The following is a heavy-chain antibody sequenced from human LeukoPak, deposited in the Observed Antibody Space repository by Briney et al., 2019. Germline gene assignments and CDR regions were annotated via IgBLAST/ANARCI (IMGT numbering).Heavy chain of an antibody. CDR1: GFTFSTYW. J-gene: IGHJ4*02. Sequence: GGSLRLSCAASGFTFSTYWMSWVRQAPGKGLEWVANINQDGREKYYADSVKGRFTISRDSGRNSLYPQMNSLGAEDTAVYYCARGGKLHPQSPYWGQGTLVTVSS. CDR2: INQDGREK. CDR3: ARGGKLHPQSPY. D-gene: IGHD3-16*01. V-gene: IGHV3-7*01.